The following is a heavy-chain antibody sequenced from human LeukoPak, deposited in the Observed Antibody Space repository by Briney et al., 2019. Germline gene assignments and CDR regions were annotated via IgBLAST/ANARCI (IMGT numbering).Heavy chain of an antibody. CDR2: ISAYSGNT. CDR1: GGTFSSYA. J-gene: IGHJ5*02. V-gene: IGHV1-18*01. D-gene: IGHD1-26*01. Sequence: ASVKVSCMASGGTFSSYAISWVRQAPGQGLEWMGWISAYSGNTNYAQKLQGRVTMTTDTSTSTAYMELRSLRSDDTAVYYCARDREEGGSYYFPSWFDPWGQGTLVTVSS. CDR3: ARDREEGGSYYFPSWFDP.